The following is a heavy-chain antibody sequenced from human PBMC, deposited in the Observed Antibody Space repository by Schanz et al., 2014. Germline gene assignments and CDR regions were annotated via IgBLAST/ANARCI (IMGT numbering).Heavy chain of an antibody. J-gene: IGHJ4*02. V-gene: IGHV4-4*07. CDR3: ARNKYTSGWYYFDY. D-gene: IGHD6-19*01. Sequence: QMQLQESGPGLVKPSETLSLTCTVSGGSISIYYWSWIRQTAGAGLEWIGRIHPSGSTNYSPSLNSRVSMSVDTSNNHFSLRLSSVTAADTAVYYCARNKYTSGWYYFDYWGQGVLVTVSS. CDR1: GGSISIYY. CDR2: IHPSGST.